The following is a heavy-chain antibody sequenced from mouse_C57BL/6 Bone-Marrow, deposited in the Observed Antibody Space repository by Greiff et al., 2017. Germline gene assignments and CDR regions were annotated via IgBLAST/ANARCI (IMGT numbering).Heavy chain of an antibody. CDR3: ARHGWEFAY. CDR2: ISSGGSYT. Sequence: EVQLVESGGDLVKPGGSLKLSCAASGFTFSSYGMSWVRQTPDKRLEWVATISSGGSYTYYPESVKGRFTISRDNAKNTLYLQMSSLKSEDTAMYYCARHGWEFAYWGQGTLVTVSA. CDR1: GFTFSSYG. D-gene: IGHD4-1*01. J-gene: IGHJ3*01. V-gene: IGHV5-6*01.